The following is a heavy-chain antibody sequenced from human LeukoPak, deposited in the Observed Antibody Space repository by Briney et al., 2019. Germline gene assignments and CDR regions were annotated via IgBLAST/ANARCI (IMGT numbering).Heavy chain of an antibody. CDR1: GYTFTSYD. D-gene: IGHD2-2*01. J-gene: IGHJ5*02. V-gene: IGHV1-8*01. Sequence: ASVKVSCKASGYTFTSYDINWVRQAAGQGLEWMGWMNPHSGDAVYAQKFQGRVTMTRDTSISKAYMELSSLRSDDTAVYYCARIPHRVPHNWFDPWGQGTLVTVSS. CDR3: ARIPHRVPHNWFDP. CDR2: MNPHSGDA.